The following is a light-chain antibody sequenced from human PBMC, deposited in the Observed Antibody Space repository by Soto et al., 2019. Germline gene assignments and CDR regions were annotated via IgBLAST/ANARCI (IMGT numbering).Light chain of an antibody. J-gene: IGKJ3*01. Sequence: EIVLTQSPGTLSLSLGERATLSCRASQSVSSSYLAWYQQKPGQAPRLLIYGASSRGTGIPDRFSCSGSGTDFTLTISRLEPEDFAVYYCQQYGSSLFTFGPGTKVDIK. V-gene: IGKV3-20*01. CDR1: QSVSSSY. CDR3: QQYGSSLFT. CDR2: GAS.